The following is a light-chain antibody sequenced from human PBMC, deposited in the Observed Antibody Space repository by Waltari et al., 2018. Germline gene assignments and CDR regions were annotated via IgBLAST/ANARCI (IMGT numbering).Light chain of an antibody. J-gene: IGLJ2*01. CDR3: SSYTSSSAFVV. CDR2: EIT. V-gene: IGLV2-14*01. Sequence: QSALTQPASVSGSPGQSITISCTGTSSDVGGFNYGSWYQQQPGKAPKLMIDEITNRPSWVSNRFSGSKSGNTASLTISGLQAKDEADDYCSSYTSSSAFVVFGGGTKLTVL. CDR1: SSDVGGFNY.